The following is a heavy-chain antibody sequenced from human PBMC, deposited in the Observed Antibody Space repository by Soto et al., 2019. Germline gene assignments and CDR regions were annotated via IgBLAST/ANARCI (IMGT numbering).Heavy chain of an antibody. CDR3: AKGMGGEEVVGVDY. CDR2: ISWDGGST. Sequence: EVQPVESGGVVVQPGGSLRLSCAASGFTFDDYAMHWVRQAPGKGLEWVSLISWDGGSTYYADSVKGRFTISRDNSKNSLYLQMSSLRAEDTALYYCAKGMGGEEVVGVDYWGQGTLVTVSS. V-gene: IGHV3-43D*04. D-gene: IGHD1-26*01. J-gene: IGHJ4*02. CDR1: GFTFDDYA.